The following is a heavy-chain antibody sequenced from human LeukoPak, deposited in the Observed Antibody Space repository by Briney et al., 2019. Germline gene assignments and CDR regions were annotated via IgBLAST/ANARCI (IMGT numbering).Heavy chain of an antibody. J-gene: IGHJ4*02. Sequence: GGSLRLSCAASGFTFSSSAMSWVRQAPGKGLEWVSAISNNGGYTYYADSVQGRFTISRDNSKNTLYLQMNSLRADDTAVYYCAKGGNSIRPPFDYWGQGTLVTVSS. CDR3: AKGGNSIRPPFDY. CDR2: ISNNGGYT. D-gene: IGHD1/OR15-1a*01. V-gene: IGHV3-23*01. CDR1: GFTFSSSA.